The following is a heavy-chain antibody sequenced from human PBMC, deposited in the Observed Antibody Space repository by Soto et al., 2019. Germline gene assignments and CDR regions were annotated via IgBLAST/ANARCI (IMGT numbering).Heavy chain of an antibody. J-gene: IGHJ4*02. Sequence: QVQLQQWGAGLLKPSETLSLTCAVYGGAFSGYDWTWIRQPPGTGLVWIGEINHSGSTNYNPSLKSRVTISVDTSKKKFSLKLTSVTAADTAVYYCARDKITGLFDYWGQGTRVTVSS. D-gene: IGHD2-8*02. CDR2: INHSGST. CDR1: GGAFSGYD. V-gene: IGHV4-34*01. CDR3: ARDKITGLFDY.